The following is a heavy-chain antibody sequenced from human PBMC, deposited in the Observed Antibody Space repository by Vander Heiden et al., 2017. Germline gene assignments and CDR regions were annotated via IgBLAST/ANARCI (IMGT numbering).Heavy chain of an antibody. D-gene: IGHD3-10*01. V-gene: IGHV3-15*01. Sequence: EVQLVESGGGLVQPGGSLRLSCAASGFTFTNAWMIWVRQAPGKGLEWVGRIKSKPDGGTTDYAASVKGRFTISRDDSKDTLYLEMNGLKTEDTAVYYCSTAPYGSGSYFWYWGQGTLVTVSS. CDR1: GFTFTNAW. CDR2: IKSKPDGGTT. J-gene: IGHJ4*02. CDR3: STAPYGSGSYFWY.